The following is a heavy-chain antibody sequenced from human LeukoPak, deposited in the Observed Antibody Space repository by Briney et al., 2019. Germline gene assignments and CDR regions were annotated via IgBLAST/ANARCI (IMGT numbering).Heavy chain of an antibody. CDR3: ARGEFIAAAGTVGFDP. CDR1: GYTFTSYY. V-gene: IGHV1-46*01. J-gene: IGHJ5*02. CDR2: FNPSGGST. D-gene: IGHD6-13*01. Sequence: GASVKVSCKASGYTFTSYYMRWVRQAPGQGLEWMGIFNPSGGSTSYAQKFQGRVTITADESTSTAYMELSSLRSEDTAVYYCARGEFIAAAGTVGFDPWGQGTLVAVSS.